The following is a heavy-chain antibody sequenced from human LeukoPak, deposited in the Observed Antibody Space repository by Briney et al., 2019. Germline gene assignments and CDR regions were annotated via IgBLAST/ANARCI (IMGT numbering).Heavy chain of an antibody. CDR3: ARVTMAGYYDY. CDR1: GYTFTGYY. CDR2: INPNSGGT. D-gene: IGHD6-19*01. J-gene: IGHJ4*02. Sequence: ASVKVSCTASGYTFTGYYMHLVRRAPGQGLEWMGWINPNSGGTNYAQKFQGRVTMTRDTSISTAYMELSRLRSDDTAVYYCARVTMAGYYDYWRQGTLVTVSS. V-gene: IGHV1-2*02.